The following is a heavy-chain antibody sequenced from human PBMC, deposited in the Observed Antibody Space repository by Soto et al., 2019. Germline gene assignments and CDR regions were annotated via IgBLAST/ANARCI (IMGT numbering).Heavy chain of an antibody. CDR1: GGTFSFYT. D-gene: IGHD3-10*01. CDR3: ATSYGSGYRAFDY. J-gene: IGHJ4*02. CDR2: INPILSMS. Sequence: SVKVSCKASGGTFSFYTINWVRQAPGLGLEWVGRINPILSMSNYAQKFQGRVTMTADKSTSTAYMELRSLRSEDTAMYYCATSYGSGYRAFDYWGQGALVTVSS. V-gene: IGHV1-69*02.